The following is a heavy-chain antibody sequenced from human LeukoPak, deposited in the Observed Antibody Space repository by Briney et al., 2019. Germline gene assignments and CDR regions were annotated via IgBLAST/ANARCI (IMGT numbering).Heavy chain of an antibody. Sequence: PGGSLRLSCVASGFTFSNYWMLWVRQAPGKGLMWVSLISTDGKSTRCAESVKGRFTISRDNAKNALYPQMDILRVEDTALYFCVRDYQFIQEVWGQGTTVTVSS. J-gene: IGHJ6*02. CDR1: GFTFSNYW. V-gene: IGHV3-74*01. CDR2: ISTDGKST. CDR3: VRDYQFIQEV. D-gene: IGHD2-2*01.